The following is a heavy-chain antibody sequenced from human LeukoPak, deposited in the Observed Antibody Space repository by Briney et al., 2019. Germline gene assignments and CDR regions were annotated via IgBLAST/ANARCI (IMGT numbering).Heavy chain of an antibody. CDR3: ARNIAARAEGKAFDI. CDR2: ISSSSSYI. V-gene: IGHV3-21*01. Sequence: GGSLRLSCAASGFTFSSYSMNWVRQAPGKGLEWVSSISSSSSYIYYADSVKGRFTISRDNAKNSLYLQMHSLRAEDTAVYYCARNIAARAEGKAFDIWGQGTMVTVSS. CDR1: GFTFSSYS. J-gene: IGHJ3*02. D-gene: IGHD5-12*01.